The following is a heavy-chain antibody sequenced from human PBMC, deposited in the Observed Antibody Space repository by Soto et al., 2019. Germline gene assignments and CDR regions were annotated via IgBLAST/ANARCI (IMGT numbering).Heavy chain of an antibody. Sequence: QVQLQESGPGLVKPSGTLSVTCAVSGGSIRSSNWWNWVRHPPGKGLEWLGEIYHSGSTNYNPSLRSRVTISLDKSKNQFSLRVKSVTAADTAEYYCARAWPSVDSYGSGVMDVWGQGTTVTVSS. CDR3: ARAWPSVDSYGSGVMDV. CDR1: GGSIRSSNW. J-gene: IGHJ6*02. CDR2: IYHSGST. V-gene: IGHV4-4*02. D-gene: IGHD5-18*01.